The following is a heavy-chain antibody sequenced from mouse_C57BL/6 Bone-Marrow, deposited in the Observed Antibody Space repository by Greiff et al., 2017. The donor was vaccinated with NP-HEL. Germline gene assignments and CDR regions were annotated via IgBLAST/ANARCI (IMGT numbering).Heavy chain of an antibody. J-gene: IGHJ2*01. CDR2: IYPGSGST. CDR1: GYTFTSYW. D-gene: IGHD1-1*01. CDR3: ANYYGSSPYYFDY. V-gene: IGHV1-55*01. Sequence: QVQLKQPGAELVKPGASVKMSCKASGYTFTSYWITWVKQRPGQGLEWIGDIYPGSGSTNYNEKFKSKATLTVDTSSSTAYMQLSSLTSEDSAVYYCANYYGSSPYYFDYWGQGTTLTVSS.